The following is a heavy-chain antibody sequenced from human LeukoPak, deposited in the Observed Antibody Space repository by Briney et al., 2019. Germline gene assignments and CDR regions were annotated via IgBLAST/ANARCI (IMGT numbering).Heavy chain of an antibody. J-gene: IGHJ5*02. CDR3: ARGQVPAARGYNWFDP. D-gene: IGHD2-2*01. Sequence: SETLSLTCAVYGWSFSDYYWNWIRQPPGKGLEWIGETNARGDTNFNPSLKSRVTISVDTSKSQFSLRLTSMIAADTAVYYCARGQVPAARGYNWFDPWAQGTLVTVSS. CDR1: GWSFSDYY. CDR2: TNARGDT. V-gene: IGHV4-34*01.